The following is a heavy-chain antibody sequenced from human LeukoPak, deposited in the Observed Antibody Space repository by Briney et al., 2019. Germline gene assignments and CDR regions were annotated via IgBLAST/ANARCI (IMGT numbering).Heavy chain of an antibody. Sequence: GGSLRLSCAASGFTFSSYAMSWVRQAPGKGLEGVSAISGSVGSTYYADSVKGRFTISRDNSKNTLYLQMNSLRAEDTAVYYCAKRGAYYYDSSYYYYYYMDVWGKGTTVTVSS. J-gene: IGHJ6*03. D-gene: IGHD3-22*01. CDR1: GFTFSSYA. CDR2: ISGSVGST. V-gene: IGHV3-23*01. CDR3: AKRGAYYYDSSYYYYYYMDV.